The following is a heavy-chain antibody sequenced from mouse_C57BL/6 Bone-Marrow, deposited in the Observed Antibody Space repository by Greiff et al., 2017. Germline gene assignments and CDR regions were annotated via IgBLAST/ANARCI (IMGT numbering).Heavy chain of an antibody. J-gene: IGHJ3*01. V-gene: IGHV6-3*01. CDR1: GFTFSNYW. CDR3: TGGFAY. Sequence: DVKLVESGGGLVQPGGSMKLSCVASGFTFSNYWMNWVRQSPEQGLEWVAQIRLKSDNYATHYAESVKGTFTISRYDSKSSVYLQMNNLRAEETGIYYCTGGFAYWGQGTLVTVSA. CDR2: IRLKSDNYAT.